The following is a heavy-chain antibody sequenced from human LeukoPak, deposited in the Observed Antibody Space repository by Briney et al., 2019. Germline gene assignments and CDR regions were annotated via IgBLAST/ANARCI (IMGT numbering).Heavy chain of an antibody. CDR2: INHSGST. V-gene: IGHV4-34*01. Sequence: SETLSLTCAVYGGSFSGYYWSWIRQPPGKGLEWIGEINHSGSTNYNPSLKSRVTISVDTSKNQFSLKLSSVTAADTAVYYCARAHWNCAAFDYWGQGTLVTVSS. CDR1: GGSFSGYY. CDR3: ARAHWNCAAFDY. D-gene: IGHD1-7*01. J-gene: IGHJ4*02.